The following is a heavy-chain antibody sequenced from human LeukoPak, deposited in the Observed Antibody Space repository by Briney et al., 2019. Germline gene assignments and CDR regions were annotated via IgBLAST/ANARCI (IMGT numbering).Heavy chain of an antibody. D-gene: IGHD5-18*01. Sequence: GGSLRLSCAASGFTFSTYNMNWVRQAPGKGLEWVSSISSSSSYIYSADLVRGRFTISRDNAKNSLYLQMSSLRAEDTAVYFCTREKEGYNYGLDYYYYYMDVWGKGTTVTVSS. CDR1: GFTFSTYN. V-gene: IGHV3-21*04. J-gene: IGHJ6*03. CDR3: TREKEGYNYGLDYYYYYMDV. CDR2: ISSSSSYI.